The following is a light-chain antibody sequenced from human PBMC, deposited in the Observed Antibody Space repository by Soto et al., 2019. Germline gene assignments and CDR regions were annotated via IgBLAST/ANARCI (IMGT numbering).Light chain of an antibody. CDR2: KAS. J-gene: IGKJ1*01. Sequence: DIQITQSPSTLSGSVGDRVTITCRASQTISSWLAWYQQKPGKAPKLLIYKASTLKSGVPSKFSGSGAGTDFTLTISSLQHEDFETDYCQQANSFPWTFGQGTKVDIK. CDR1: QTISSW. CDR3: QQANSFPWT. V-gene: IGKV1-5*03.